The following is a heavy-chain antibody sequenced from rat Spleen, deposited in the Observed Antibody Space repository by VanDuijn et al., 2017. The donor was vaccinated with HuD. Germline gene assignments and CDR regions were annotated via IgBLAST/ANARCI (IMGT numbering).Heavy chain of an antibody. CDR1: GFTFNNYW. Sequence: EVQLVESGGGLVQPGRSLKLSCVASGFTFNNYWMTWIRQAPGQGLEWVASITDTGGYTYYPDSVKGRFTISRDNARSTLNLHMDSLRSEDTATYYCAIGVPFDYWGQGVMVTVSS. V-gene: IGHV5-31*01. J-gene: IGHJ2*01. CDR3: AIGVPFDY. CDR2: ITDTGGYT. D-gene: IGHD4-3*01.